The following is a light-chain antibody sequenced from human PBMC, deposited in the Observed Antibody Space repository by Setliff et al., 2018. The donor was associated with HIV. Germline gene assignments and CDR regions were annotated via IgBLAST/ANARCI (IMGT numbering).Light chain of an antibody. CDR1: SSDVGASDS. V-gene: IGLV2-14*03. Sequence: ASVSGSPGQSITISCTGTSSDVGASDSVSWYQQHPGEAPKLIIYDVYNRPSEDSYRFSGSKSGNTASLTISGLQAADDADYYCHSYTSSGSGVFGTGTKVTVL. CDR2: DVY. J-gene: IGLJ1*01. CDR3: HSYTSSGSGV.